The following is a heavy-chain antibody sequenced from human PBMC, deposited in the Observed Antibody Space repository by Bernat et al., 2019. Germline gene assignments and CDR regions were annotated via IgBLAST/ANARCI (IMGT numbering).Heavy chain of an antibody. Sequence: QVQLQESGPGLVKPSETLSLTCAVSGYSISSGYYWGWIRQPPGKGLEWIGSIYHSGSTYYNPSLKSRVTISVETSKNQFSLQLSTVTAEDTAVYYCAREGTTGTRVGADAFDIWGEGKMVTVSS. CDR3: AREGTTGTRVGADAFDI. D-gene: IGHD1-1*01. V-gene: IGHV4-38-2*02. CDR1: GYSISSGYY. J-gene: IGHJ3*02. CDR2: IYHSGST.